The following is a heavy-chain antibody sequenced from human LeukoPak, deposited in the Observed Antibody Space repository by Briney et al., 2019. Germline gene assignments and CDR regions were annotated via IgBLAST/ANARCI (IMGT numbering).Heavy chain of an antibody. CDR1: GGSISSGGYY. J-gene: IGHJ4*02. CDR3: AREIGCSGGSCYSRFDY. D-gene: IGHD2-15*01. V-gene: IGHV4-31*03. Sequence: SETLSLTCTVSGGSISSGGYYWSWICQHPGKGLEWIGYIYYSGSTYYNPSLKSRVTISVDTSKNQFSLKLSSVTAADTAVYYCAREIGCSGGSCYSRFDYWGQGTLSPSPQ. CDR2: IYYSGST.